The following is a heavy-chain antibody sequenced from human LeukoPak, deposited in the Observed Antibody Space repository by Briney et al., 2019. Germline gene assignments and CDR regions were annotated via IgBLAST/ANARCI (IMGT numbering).Heavy chain of an antibody. CDR1: GFTFSSYG. CDR3: AKDVGLLWFGELFPPDY. V-gene: IGHV3-30*02. J-gene: IGHJ4*02. Sequence: HPGGSLRLSCAASGFTFSSYGMHWVRQAPGKGLEWVAFIRYDGSNKYYADSVKGRFTISRDNSKNTLYLQMNSLRAEDTAVYYCAKDVGLLWFGELFPPDYWGQGTLVTVSS. CDR2: IRYDGSNK. D-gene: IGHD3-10*01.